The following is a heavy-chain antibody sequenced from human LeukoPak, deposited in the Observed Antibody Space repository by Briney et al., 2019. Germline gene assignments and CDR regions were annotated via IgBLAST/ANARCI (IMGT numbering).Heavy chain of an antibody. V-gene: IGHV1-8*03. CDR2: MNPNSGNT. CDR1: GYTFTSYD. CDR3: ARGLRRITIFGVVIIGFDP. Sequence: GASVKVSCKASGYTFTSYDINWVRQATGQGLEWTGWMNPNSGNTGYAQKFQGRVTITRNTSISAAYMELSSLRSEDTAVYYCARGLRRITIFGVVIIGFDPWGQGTLVTVSS. D-gene: IGHD3-3*01. J-gene: IGHJ5*02.